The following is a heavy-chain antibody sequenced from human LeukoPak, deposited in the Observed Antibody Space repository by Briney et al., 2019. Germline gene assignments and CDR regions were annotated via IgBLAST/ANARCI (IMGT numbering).Heavy chain of an antibody. Sequence: SETLSLTCTVSGASITSSRSFWGWIRQPPGKGLEWIVSIFSGGNTYYNPSLNSRVSISIDTSKNQFSLRLSSVTAADTAFYFCARPQLGSSAGYVDYWGQGILVTVSS. CDR1: GASITSSRSF. CDR2: IFSGGNT. CDR3: ARPQLGSSAGYVDY. J-gene: IGHJ4*02. D-gene: IGHD3-9*01. V-gene: IGHV4-39*01.